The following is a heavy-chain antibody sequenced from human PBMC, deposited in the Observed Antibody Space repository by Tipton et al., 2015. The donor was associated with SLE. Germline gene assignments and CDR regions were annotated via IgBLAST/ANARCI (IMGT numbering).Heavy chain of an antibody. V-gene: IGHV4-34*01. CDR3: ARGNFLTGYWMDV. CDR1: GGSFSGYY. Sequence: TLSLTCAVYGGSFSGYYWSWIRQPPGKGLEWIGEINHSGSTNYNPSLKSRVTISVDTSKNQFSLKLSSVTAADTAVYYCARGNFLTGYWMDVWSKGTTVTVSS. D-gene: IGHD3-9*01. J-gene: IGHJ6*04. CDR2: INHSGST.